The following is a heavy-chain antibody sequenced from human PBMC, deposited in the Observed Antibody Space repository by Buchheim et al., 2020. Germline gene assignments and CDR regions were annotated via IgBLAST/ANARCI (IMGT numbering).Heavy chain of an antibody. CDR3: AKDSYDSSGYYWGYFDY. D-gene: IGHD3-22*01. Sequence: QVQLVESGGGVVQPGRSLRLSCAASGFTFSSYGMHWVRQAPGKGLEWVAVISYDGSNKYYADSGKGRFTISRDNSKNTLYPQMNSLRAEDTAVYYCAKDSYDSSGYYWGYFDYWGQGTL. V-gene: IGHV3-30*18. CDR1: GFTFSSYG. J-gene: IGHJ4*02. CDR2: ISYDGSNK.